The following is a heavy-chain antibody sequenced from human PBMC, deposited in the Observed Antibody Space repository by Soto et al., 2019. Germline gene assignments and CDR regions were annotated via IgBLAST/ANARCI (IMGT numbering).Heavy chain of an antibody. CDR1: GFTFSSYG. CDR3: AKGTLGYCSGGSCPTPFDY. CDR2: ISYDGSNK. D-gene: IGHD2-15*01. J-gene: IGHJ4*02. Sequence: QVQLVESGGGVVQPGRSLRLSCAASGFTFSSYGMHWVRQAPGKGLEWGAVISYDGSNKYYADSVKGRFTISRDNSKNPLYLQMNSLRAEDTAVYYCAKGTLGYCSGGSCPTPFDYWGQGTLVTVSS. V-gene: IGHV3-30*18.